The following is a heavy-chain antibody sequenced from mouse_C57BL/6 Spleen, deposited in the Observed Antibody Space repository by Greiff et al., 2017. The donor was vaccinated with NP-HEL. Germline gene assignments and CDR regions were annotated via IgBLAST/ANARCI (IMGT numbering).Heavy chain of an antibody. CDR2: INPSSGYT. Sequence: VKLQESGAELARPGASVKMSCKASGYTFTSYTMHWVKQRPGQGLEWIGYINPSSGYTKYNQKFKDKATLTADKSSSTAYMQLSSLTSEDSAVYYCARGGYDYPFAYWGQGTLVTVSA. V-gene: IGHV1-4*01. D-gene: IGHD2-4*01. J-gene: IGHJ3*01. CDR3: ARGGYDYPFAY. CDR1: GYTFTSYT.